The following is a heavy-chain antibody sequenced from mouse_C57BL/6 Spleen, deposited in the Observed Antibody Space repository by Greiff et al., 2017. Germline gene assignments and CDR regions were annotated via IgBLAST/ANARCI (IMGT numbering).Heavy chain of an antibody. CDR2: IRNKANNHAT. V-gene: IGHV6-6*01. J-gene: IGHJ2*01. D-gene: IGHD1-1*01. CDR1: GFTFSDAW. CDR3: TRPAYYYGSSYVDY. Sequence: DVQLVESGGGLVQPGGSMKLSCAASGFTFSDAWMDWVRQSPEKGLEWVAEIRNKANNHATYYAESVKGRFTISRDDSKSSVYLQMNSLRAEDTGIYYCTRPAYYYGSSYVDYWGQGTTLTVSS.